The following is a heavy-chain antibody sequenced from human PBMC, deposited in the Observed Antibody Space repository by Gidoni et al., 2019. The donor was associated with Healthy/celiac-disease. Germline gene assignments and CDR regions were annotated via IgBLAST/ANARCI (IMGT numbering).Heavy chain of an antibody. J-gene: IGHJ4*02. D-gene: IGHD4-17*01. V-gene: IGHV4-4*07. CDR1: GGSISRYY. CDR2: IYTSGST. Sequence: QVQLQESGPGLVKPSETLSLTCTVSGGSISRYYWSWIRQPAGKGLEWIGRIYTSGSTNYNPSLKSRVTMSVDTSKNQFSLKLSSVTAADTAVYYCARDRAYGDCLPSFDYWGQGTLVTVSS. CDR3: ARDRAYGDCLPSFDY.